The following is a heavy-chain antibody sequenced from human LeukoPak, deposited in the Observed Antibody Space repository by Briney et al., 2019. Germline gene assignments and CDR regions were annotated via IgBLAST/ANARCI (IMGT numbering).Heavy chain of an antibody. CDR3: AKDIAVAGRVGAFDI. J-gene: IGHJ3*02. V-gene: IGHV3-21*04. CDR2: ISSSSSYI. CDR1: GFTFSSYS. Sequence: GGSLRLSCAASGFTFSSYSMNWVRQAPGKGLEWVSSISSSSSYIYYADSVKGRFTISRDNSKNTLYLQMNSLRAEDTAVYYCAKDIAVAGRVGAFDIWGQGTMVTVSS. D-gene: IGHD6-19*01.